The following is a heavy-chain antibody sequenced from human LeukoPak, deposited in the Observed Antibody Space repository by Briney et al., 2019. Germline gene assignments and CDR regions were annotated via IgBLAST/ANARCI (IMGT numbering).Heavy chain of an antibody. D-gene: IGHD2-2*01. J-gene: IGHJ4*02. CDR3: ARQVVPAASFDY. CDR2: IYYSGST. Sequence: PSETLSLTCTVSGGSIISYYWSWIRQPPGKGLEWIGYIYYSGSTNYNPSLKSRVTISVDTSKNQFSLKLSSVTAADTAVYYCARQVVPAASFDYWGQGTLVTVSS. V-gene: IGHV4-59*08. CDR1: GGSIISYY.